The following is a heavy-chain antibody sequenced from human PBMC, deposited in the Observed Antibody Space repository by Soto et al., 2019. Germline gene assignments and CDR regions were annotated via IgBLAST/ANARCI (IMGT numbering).Heavy chain of an antibody. Sequence: QPVGSLRLSCAASGFTFSSYAMSWVRQAPGKGLEWVSAISGTGGSTYYADSVKGRFTLSRDNSKNTLYLQMNRLKDQDTAVYYCAKDFYPQYDYYSSSSHAFDIWGQGTMVTVSS. CDR2: ISGTGGST. CDR1: GFTFSSYA. J-gene: IGHJ3*02. D-gene: IGHD6-13*01. CDR3: AKDFYPQYDYYSSSSHAFDI. V-gene: IGHV3-23*01.